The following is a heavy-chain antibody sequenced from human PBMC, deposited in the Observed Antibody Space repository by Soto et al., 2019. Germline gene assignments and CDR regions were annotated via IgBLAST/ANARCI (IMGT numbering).Heavy chain of an antibody. V-gene: IGHV3-23*01. J-gene: IGHJ3*02. CDR1: GFTFSSYA. CDR3: ATDLEWLVPRAFDN. Sequence: EVQLLESGGGLVQPGGSLRLSCAASGFTFSSYAMSWVRQAPGKGLEWVSAISGSGGRTYYADSVKGRFTISRDNSKNTLYLQINSLRAEDTAVYYCATDLEWLVPRAFDNWGQGTMVTVSS. CDR2: ISGSGGRT. D-gene: IGHD6-19*01.